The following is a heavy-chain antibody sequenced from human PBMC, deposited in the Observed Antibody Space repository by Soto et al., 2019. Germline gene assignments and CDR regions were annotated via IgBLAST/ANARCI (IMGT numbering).Heavy chain of an antibody. J-gene: IGHJ4*02. Sequence: ASVKVSCKASGYTFTSYGISWVRQAPGQGLEWVGWISAYNGNTNYAQKLQGRVTMTTDTSTSTAYMELRSLRSDDTAVYYCARDEEEGSYYDSSGYSAPDYWGQGTLVTVSS. CDR2: ISAYNGNT. CDR3: ARDEEEGSYYDSSGYSAPDY. CDR1: GYTFTSYG. V-gene: IGHV1-18*04. D-gene: IGHD3-22*01.